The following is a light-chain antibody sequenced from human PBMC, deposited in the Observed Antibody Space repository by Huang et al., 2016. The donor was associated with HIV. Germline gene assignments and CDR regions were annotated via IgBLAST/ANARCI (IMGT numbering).Light chain of an antibody. CDR1: QSVSTY. CDR3: QQRSNWLT. V-gene: IGKV3-11*01. J-gene: IGKJ4*01. Sequence: EVVLTQSPATLSLSPGEGATLSCRASQSVSTYLAWYQQQPGQAPRLLIFDASTRATGVPARFRGSGSGTDFTLTISSLEPEDFAVYYCQQRSNWLTFGGGTKVEI. CDR2: DAS.